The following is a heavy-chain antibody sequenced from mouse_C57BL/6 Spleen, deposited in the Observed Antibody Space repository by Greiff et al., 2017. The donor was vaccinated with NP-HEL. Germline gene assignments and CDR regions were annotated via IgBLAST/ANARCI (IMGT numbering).Heavy chain of an antibody. D-gene: IGHD2-5*01. CDR3: ARASYYSNSYYAMDY. CDR2: LYPGSGNT. Sequence: QVQLQQSGPELVKPGASVKISCKASGYSFTSYYIHWVKQRPTQGLEWIGWLYPGSGNTKYNEKFKGKATLTADTSSSTAYMQLSSLTSEDSAVYYCARASYYSNSYYAMDYWGQGTSVTVSS. V-gene: IGHV1-66*01. CDR1: GYSFTSYY. J-gene: IGHJ4*01.